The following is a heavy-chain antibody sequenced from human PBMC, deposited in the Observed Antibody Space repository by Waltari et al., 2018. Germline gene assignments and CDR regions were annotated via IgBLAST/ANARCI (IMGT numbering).Heavy chain of an antibody. D-gene: IGHD2-15*01. J-gene: IGHJ4*02. Sequence: WWSWVRQPPGKGLEWIGQVHGGKTNYNPSFASRVTVSLDTPNNQFSLRVTSVTAADSAIYYCARDRGRGLYLDSWGPGTLVAVSP. CDR1: W. V-gene: IGHV4-4*02. CDR3: ARDRGRGLYLDS. CDR2: VHGGKT.